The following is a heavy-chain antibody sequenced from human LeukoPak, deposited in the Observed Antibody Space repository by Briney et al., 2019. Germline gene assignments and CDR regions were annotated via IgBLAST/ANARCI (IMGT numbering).Heavy chain of an antibody. V-gene: IGHV1-69*06. J-gene: IGHJ4*02. CDR1: GGTFSSYA. CDR3: ARSDPGIAMPQGY. D-gene: IGHD2-2*01. CDR2: IIPIFGTA. Sequence: GASVKVSCKASGGTFSSYAISWVRQAPGQGLEWMGRIIPIFGTANYAQKFQGRVTITADKSTSTAYMELSSLRSEDTAVYYCARSDPGIAMPQGYWGQGTLVTVSS.